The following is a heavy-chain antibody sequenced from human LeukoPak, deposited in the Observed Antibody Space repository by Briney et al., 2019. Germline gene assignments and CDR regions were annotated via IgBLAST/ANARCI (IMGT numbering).Heavy chain of an antibody. CDR2: IKPDGSDK. Sequence: GGSLRLSCAASGFAFSGYWMSWVRQAPGKGLEWVANIKPDGSDKAYVDSVKGRFTISRDNTKNSLYLQMSSLRAEDTAVYYCARAMTWGQGTLVSVSS. J-gene: IGHJ5*02. CDR1: GFAFSGYW. CDR3: ARAMT. V-gene: IGHV3-7*01.